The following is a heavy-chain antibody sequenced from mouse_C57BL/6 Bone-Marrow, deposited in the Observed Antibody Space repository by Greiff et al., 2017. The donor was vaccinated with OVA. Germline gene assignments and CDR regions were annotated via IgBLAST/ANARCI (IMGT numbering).Heavy chain of an antibody. J-gene: IGHJ2*01. CDR3: TRGWLLRSRLYYFDY. D-gene: IGHD2-3*01. CDR2: IDPETGGT. Sequence: VQLQQSGAELVRPGASVTLSCKASGYTFTDYEMHWVKQTPVHGLEWIGAIDPETGGTAYNQKFKGKAILTADKSSSTAYMELRSLTSEDSAVYYCTRGWLLRSRLYYFDYWGQGTTLTVSS. V-gene: IGHV1-15*01. CDR1: GYTFTDYE.